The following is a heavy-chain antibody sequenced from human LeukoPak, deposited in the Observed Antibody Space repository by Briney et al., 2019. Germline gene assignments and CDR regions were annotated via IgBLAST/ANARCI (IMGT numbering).Heavy chain of an antibody. CDR1: EFTISIYD. CDR2: IGTAGDT. CDR3: ARAPSRGERLRAFDV. J-gene: IGHJ3*01. V-gene: IGHV3-13*01. Sequence: GGSLRLSCTASEFTISIYDLHWVRQVPGKGLEYVSPIGTAGDTYYAGSVRDRFFISRDAAKNSWYLQMITLRADDTAVYYCARAPSRGERLRAFDVWGQGTMVTVST. D-gene: IGHD1-26*01.